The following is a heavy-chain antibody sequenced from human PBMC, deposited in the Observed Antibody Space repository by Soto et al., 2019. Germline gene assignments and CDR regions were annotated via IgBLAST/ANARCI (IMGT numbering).Heavy chain of an antibody. CDR1: GGTFSSYA. V-gene: IGHV1-69*13. CDR2: IIPIFGTA. CDR3: ARASGIAATVDY. D-gene: IGHD6-13*01. Sequence: SVKVSCKASGGTFSSYAISWVRQAPGQGLEWMGGIIPIFGTANYAQKFQGRVTITADESTSTAYMELSSLRSEDTAAYYCARASGIAATVDYWGQGTLVTVSS. J-gene: IGHJ4*02.